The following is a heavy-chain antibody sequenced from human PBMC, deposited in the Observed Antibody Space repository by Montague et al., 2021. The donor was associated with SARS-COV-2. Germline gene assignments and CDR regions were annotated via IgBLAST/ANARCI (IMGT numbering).Heavy chain of an antibody. CDR3: AREREGSDIFDL. CDR2: IYDTGII. D-gene: IGHD2-21*01. CDR1: GASVTSES. Sequence: SETLSLTCSVSGASVTSESWGWIRQTPGKGLEWIAYIYDTGIIDYHPSLRSRTTIAVGTSKNQLSLKLTSVSAADTAVYFCAREREGSDIFDLWGQGTMVTVSS. V-gene: IGHV4-59*02. J-gene: IGHJ3*01.